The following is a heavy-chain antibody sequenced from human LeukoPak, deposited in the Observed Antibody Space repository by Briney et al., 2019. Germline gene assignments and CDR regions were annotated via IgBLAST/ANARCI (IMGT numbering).Heavy chain of an antibody. CDR3: ARAGGSLWFGELLYPHFDY. CDR2: ISAYNGNT. Sequence: ASVKVSCKASGYTFTSYGISWVRQAPGQGLEWMGWISAYNGNTNYAQKLQGRVTMTTDTSTSTAYMELRSLRSDDTAVYYSARAGGSLWFGELLYPHFDYWGQGTLVTVSS. D-gene: IGHD3-10*01. V-gene: IGHV1-18*01. CDR1: GYTFTSYG. J-gene: IGHJ4*02.